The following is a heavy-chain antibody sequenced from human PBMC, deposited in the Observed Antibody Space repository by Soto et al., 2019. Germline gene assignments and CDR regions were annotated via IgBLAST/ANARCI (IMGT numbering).Heavy chain of an antibody. V-gene: IGHV3-11*01. CDR2: ISSSGSSI. CDR3: ARVRYYDSGSSINWFDP. D-gene: IGHD3-10*01. Sequence: GGSLRLSCASSGFTFSDYYMSWIRQAPGKGLEWVSYISSSGSSIYYAESAKGRFTISRDNAKNSLYLQMNSLRAEDTAVYYCARVRYYDSGSSINWFDPWGQGTLVTVSS. CDR1: GFTFSDYY. J-gene: IGHJ5*02.